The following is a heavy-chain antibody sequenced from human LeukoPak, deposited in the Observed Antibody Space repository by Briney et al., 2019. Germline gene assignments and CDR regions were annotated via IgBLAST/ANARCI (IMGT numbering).Heavy chain of an antibody. CDR1: GFTFSSYS. CDR2: ISSSSSYI. V-gene: IGHV3-21*01. D-gene: IGHD5-12*01. CDR3: AREMVVATYNWIDP. J-gene: IGHJ5*02. Sequence: GSLRLSCAASGFTFSSYSMNGVRQAPGRGLEWVSSISSSSSYIYYADSVKGRFTISRDNAKNSLYLQRNSLRAEDTAVYYCAREMVVATYNWIDPWGQGTLVTVSS.